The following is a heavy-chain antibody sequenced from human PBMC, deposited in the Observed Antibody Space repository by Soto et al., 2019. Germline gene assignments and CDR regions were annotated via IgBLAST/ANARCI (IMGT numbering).Heavy chain of an antibody. J-gene: IGHJ4*02. CDR3: ARGIAVAGLYYDD. V-gene: IGHV4-34*01. Sequence: SETLSLTCAVYGGSFSGYYWSWIRQPPGKGLEWIGEINHSGGTYSNPSLKSRVTILVDKSKNLFSLKLSSVTGADTAVYFCARGIAVAGLYYDDWGQGALVTVSS. CDR2: INHSGGT. D-gene: IGHD6-19*01. CDR1: GGSFSGYY.